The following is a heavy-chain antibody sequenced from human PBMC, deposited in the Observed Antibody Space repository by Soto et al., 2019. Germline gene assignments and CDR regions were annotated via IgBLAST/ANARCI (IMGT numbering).Heavy chain of an antibody. CDR1: GYTLTELS. CDR3: ATGAIVGSSWGYDP. CDR2: FDPEDGET. Sequence: QVQLVQSGAEVKKPGASVKVSCKVSGYTLTELSMHWVRQAPGKGLEGRGGFDPEDGETIYAQKFQGRVTMTEDTSTDTAYMELSSLRSEDTAVYYCATGAIVGSSWGYDPWGQGTLVTVSS. V-gene: IGHV1-24*01. D-gene: IGHD6-13*01. J-gene: IGHJ5*02.